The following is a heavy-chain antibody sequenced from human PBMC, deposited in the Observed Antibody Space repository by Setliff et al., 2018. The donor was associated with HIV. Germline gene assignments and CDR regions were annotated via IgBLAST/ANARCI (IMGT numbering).Heavy chain of an antibody. CDR2: INAGNGHT. J-gene: IGHJ3*02. CDR3: ARGLTDRGDAFDI. V-gene: IGHV1-3*01. D-gene: IGHD7-27*01. CDR1: GDTFTGYT. Sequence: ASVKVSCKSSGDTFTGYTITWVRQAPGQRLEWMGWINAGNGHTKYSQKFQGRVTITRDTSTSTAYMELSSLRSEDTAVYYCARGLTDRGDAFDIWGQGTMVTVSS.